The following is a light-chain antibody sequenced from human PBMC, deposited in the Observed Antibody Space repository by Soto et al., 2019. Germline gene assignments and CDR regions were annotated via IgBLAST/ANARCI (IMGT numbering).Light chain of an antibody. CDR3: QQANSFPWT. Sequence: DIQMTQSPSSVSASVGDRVTLTCRASQGISNWLAWYQQKPGKAPKLLIYAASSLQSGVPSRFSGSGSGTDFTLTISSLQPEDFATYYCQQANSFPWTFGLGTKVDI. J-gene: IGKJ1*01. CDR2: AAS. V-gene: IGKV1-12*01. CDR1: QGISNW.